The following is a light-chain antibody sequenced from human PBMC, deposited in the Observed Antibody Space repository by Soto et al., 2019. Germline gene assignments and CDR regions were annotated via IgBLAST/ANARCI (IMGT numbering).Light chain of an antibody. CDR1: QSISRY. V-gene: IGKV1-39*01. CDR3: QQSHSTPLT. CDR2: AAS. Sequence: DIQMSQSPASLSASVGDRLTITCRASQSISRYLTWYQQRPGKAPKFLIYAASSLQSGVPYRFSGSGFGTDFTLTISSLQPEDFATYYCQQSHSTPLTFGGGTKVDIK. J-gene: IGKJ4*01.